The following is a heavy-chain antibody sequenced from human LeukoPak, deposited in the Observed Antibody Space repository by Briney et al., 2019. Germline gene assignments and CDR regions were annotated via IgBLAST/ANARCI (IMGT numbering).Heavy chain of an antibody. V-gene: IGHV4-30-4*08. CDR3: ANWGRYRFDD. CDR1: GGSISSGDYY. CDR2: IYYNENT. Sequence: SETLSLTCTVSGGSISSGDYYWSWIRQLPGKGLEWIGYIYYNENTYYNPSLKSRVIISVDTSKNQFSLRVNSVTAADTAVYYCANWGRYRFDDWGQGTLVTISS. D-gene: IGHD3-16*02. J-gene: IGHJ4*02.